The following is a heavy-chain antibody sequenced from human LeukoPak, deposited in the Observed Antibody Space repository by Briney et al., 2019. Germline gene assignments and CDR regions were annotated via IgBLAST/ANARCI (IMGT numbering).Heavy chain of an antibody. V-gene: IGHV4-4*02. CDR2: IYHSGST. J-gene: IGHJ6*02. D-gene: IGHD5-12*01. CDR1: GGSISSSNW. CDR3: ARDSGWLRFRGAYGMDV. Sequence: SETLSLTCAVSGGSISSSNWWSWVRQPPGKGLEWIGEIYHSGSTNYNPSLKSRVTISVDKSKNQFSLKLSSVTAADTAVYYCARDSGWLRFRGAYGMDVWGQGTTVTVSS.